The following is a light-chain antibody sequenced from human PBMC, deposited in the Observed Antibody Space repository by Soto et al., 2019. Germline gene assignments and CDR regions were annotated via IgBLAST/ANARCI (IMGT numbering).Light chain of an antibody. J-gene: IGKJ4*01. CDR1: QSISSGF. CDR3: QQYGSSPPLT. V-gene: IGKV3-20*01. CDR2: GAS. Sequence: EFVLTQSPGKLSLSPGERATLSCRASQSISSGFLAWYQQKPGQAPRLLIYGASHRGTSIPDRFSGSGSGTDFTLTISRLEPEDFAVYYCQQYGSSPPLTFGGGTKVEIK.